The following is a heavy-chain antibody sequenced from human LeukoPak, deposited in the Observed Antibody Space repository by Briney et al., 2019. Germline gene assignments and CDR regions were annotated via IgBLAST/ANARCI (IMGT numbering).Heavy chain of an antibody. CDR1: GYSFTSYW. D-gene: IGHD2-15*01. CDR3: ARFITAHNCGGGSCPRRAGGMDV. V-gene: IGHV5-51*01. Sequence: GESLKISCKGSGYSFTSYWIGWVRQMPGKGLEWMGIIYPGDSDTSYSPSFQGQVTISADKSISTAYLQLSSLTASDTAMYYCARFITAHNCGGGSCPRRAGGMDVWGQGTTVTVSS. J-gene: IGHJ6*02. CDR2: IYPGDSDT.